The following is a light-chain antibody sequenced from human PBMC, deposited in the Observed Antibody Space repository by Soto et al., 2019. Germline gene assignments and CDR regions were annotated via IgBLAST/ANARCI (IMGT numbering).Light chain of an antibody. J-gene: IGKJ1*01. CDR1: QGIRND. CDR2: AAS. Sequence: AIQLTQSPSSPSASVGDRVTITCRASQGIRNDLGWYQQKPGKAPKLLIYAASSLQSGVPSRFSGSASGTDFTLTISSLQPDDFATYYCQQYNSYPWTFGQGTKVDIK. V-gene: IGKV1-6*01. CDR3: QQYNSYPWT.